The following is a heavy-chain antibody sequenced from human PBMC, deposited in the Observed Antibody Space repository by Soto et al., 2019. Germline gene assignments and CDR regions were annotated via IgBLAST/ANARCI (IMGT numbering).Heavy chain of an antibody. Sequence: GGSLRLSCAASGFTFSSYGMHWVRQAPGKGLEWVAVISYDGSNKYYADSVKGRLTISRDNSKNTLYLQMNSLRAEDTAVYYYPKNPTIIVLEGAFESWGQRTMVT. V-gene: IGHV3-30*18. D-gene: IGHD3-22*01. CDR2: ISYDGSNK. CDR1: GFTFSSYG. J-gene: IGHJ3*02. CDR3: PKNPTIIVLEGAFES.